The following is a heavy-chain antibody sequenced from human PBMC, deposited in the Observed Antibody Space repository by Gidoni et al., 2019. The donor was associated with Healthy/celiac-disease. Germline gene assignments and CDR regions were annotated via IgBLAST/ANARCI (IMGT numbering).Heavy chain of an antibody. V-gene: IGHV3-48*01. CDR3: ARGSLGTQYYYGMDV. J-gene: IGHJ6*02. CDR2: ISSSSSTI. Sequence: EVQLVESGGGLVQPGGSLRLSCAASGFTFSSYSMNWVRQAPGKGLEWVSYISSSSSTIYYADSVKGRFTISRDNAKNSLYLKMNSLRAEDTAVYYCARGSLGTQYYYGMDVWGQGTTVTVSS. CDR1: GFTFSSYS. D-gene: IGHD7-27*01.